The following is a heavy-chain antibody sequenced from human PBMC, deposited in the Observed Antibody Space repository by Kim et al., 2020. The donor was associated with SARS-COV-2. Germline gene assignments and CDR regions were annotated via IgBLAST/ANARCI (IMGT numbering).Heavy chain of an antibody. J-gene: IGHJ4*02. CDR1: GFTFNDYD. CDR2: SRNRPRSFTT. Sequence: GGSLRLSCAASGFTFNDYDVDWVRQAPGKGLEWVARSRNRPRSFTTEYAASVKGRFTVSRHDSENTLYLDMHGLKTEDTAVYYCTRTFYGANYFTYYWGQGALVTVSS. D-gene: IGHD3-3*01. CDR3: TRTFYGANYFTYY. V-gene: IGHV3-72*01.